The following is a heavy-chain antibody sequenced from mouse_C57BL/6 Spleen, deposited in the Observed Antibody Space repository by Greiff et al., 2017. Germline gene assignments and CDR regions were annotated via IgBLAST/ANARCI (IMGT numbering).Heavy chain of an antibody. D-gene: IGHD2-4*01. J-gene: IGHJ4*01. CDR3: ARGGLRRGAYYAMDY. CDR1: GYAFSSYW. Sequence: QVQLQQSGAELVKPGASVKISCKASGYAFSSYWMNWVKQRPGKGLEWIGQIYPGDGDTNYNGKFKGKATLTADKSSSTAYLQLSSLTSEDSAVYFCARGGLRRGAYYAMDYWGQGTSVTVSS. CDR2: IYPGDGDT. V-gene: IGHV1-80*01.